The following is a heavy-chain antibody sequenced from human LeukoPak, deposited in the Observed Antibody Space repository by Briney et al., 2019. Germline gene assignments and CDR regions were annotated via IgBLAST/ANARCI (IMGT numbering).Heavy chain of an antibody. Sequence: QPGGSLRLSCAASGVTFSSYAMSWVRQAPGKELEWVSAISGSGGSTYYADSVKGRFTISRDNSKNTLYLQMNSLRAEDTAVYYCAKETAAAGTGLFDYWGQGTLVTVSS. J-gene: IGHJ4*02. CDR2: ISGSGGST. D-gene: IGHD6-13*01. V-gene: IGHV3-23*01. CDR3: AKETAAAGTGLFDY. CDR1: GVTFSSYA.